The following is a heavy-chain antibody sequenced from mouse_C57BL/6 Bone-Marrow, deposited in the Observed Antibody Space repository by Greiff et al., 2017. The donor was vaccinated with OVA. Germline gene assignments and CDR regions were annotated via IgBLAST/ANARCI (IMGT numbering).Heavy chain of an antibody. CDR2: IYPSDSET. D-gene: IGHD2-4*01. J-gene: IGHJ2*01. V-gene: IGHV1-61*01. Sequence: QVQLQQPGAELVRPGSSVKLSCKASGYTFTSYWMDWVKQRPGQGLEWIGNIYPSDSETHYNQKFKDKATLTVDKSSSTAYMQLSSLTSEDSAVYYCARTMGMITTHYYFDYWSQGTTLTVSS. CDR3: ARTMGMITTHYYFDY. CDR1: GYTFTSYW.